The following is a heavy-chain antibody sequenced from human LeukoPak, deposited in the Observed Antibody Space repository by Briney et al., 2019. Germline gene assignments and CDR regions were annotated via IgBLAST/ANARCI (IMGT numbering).Heavy chain of an antibody. Sequence: SSETLPLTCAVSGYSISSGYYWGWIRQPPGKGLEWIGSIYYSGTTYYNPSLKSRVTISVDTSKNQFSLKLSSVTAADTAIYYCARPSSGHYKVFDYWGQGTLVTVSS. CDR1: GYSISSGYY. V-gene: IGHV4-38-2*01. CDR2: IYYSGTT. CDR3: ARPSSGHYKVFDY. J-gene: IGHJ4*02. D-gene: IGHD3-22*01.